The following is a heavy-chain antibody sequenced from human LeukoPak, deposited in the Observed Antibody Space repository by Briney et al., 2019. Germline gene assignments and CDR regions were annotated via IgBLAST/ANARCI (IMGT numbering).Heavy chain of an antibody. Sequence: SETLSLTCTVSGGSISSGDYYWSWIRQPPGKGLEWIGYIYYSGSTYYNPSLKSRVTISVDTSKNQFSLKLSSVTAADTAVYYCARDSGSYNWFDPWGQGTLVTVSS. CDR3: ARDSGSYNWFDP. J-gene: IGHJ5*02. V-gene: IGHV4-30-4*02. D-gene: IGHD1-26*01. CDR2: IYYSGST. CDR1: GGSISSGDYY.